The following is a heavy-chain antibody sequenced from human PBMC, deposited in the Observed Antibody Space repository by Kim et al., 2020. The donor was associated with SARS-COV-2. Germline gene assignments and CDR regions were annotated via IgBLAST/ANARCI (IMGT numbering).Heavy chain of an antibody. V-gene: IGHV3-7*01. CDR3: ARDLSSVLVGNDFWSGYQYYYYYMDV. D-gene: IGHD3-3*01. Sequence: GGSLRLSCAASGFTFSSYWMSWVRQAPGKGLEWVANIKQDGSEKYYVDSVKGRFTISRDNAKNSLYLQMNSLRAEDTAVYYCARDLSSVLVGNDFWSGYQYYYYYMDVWGKGTTVTVSS. J-gene: IGHJ6*03. CDR2: IKQDGSEK. CDR1: GFTFSSYW.